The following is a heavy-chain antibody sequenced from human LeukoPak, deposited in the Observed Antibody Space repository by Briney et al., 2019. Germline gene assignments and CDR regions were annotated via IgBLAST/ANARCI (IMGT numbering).Heavy chain of an antibody. CDR2: ISAYNGNT. CDR3: ARAHSYVGYYYMDV. J-gene: IGHJ6*03. Sequence: GASVKVSCKASGYTFTSYGITWVRQAPGQGLEWMGWISAYNGNTNYAKKFQGRVTMTTDTSTSTVYMELRSLRSDDTAVYYCARAHSYVGYYYMDVWGKGTTVTVSS. CDR1: GYTFTSYG. V-gene: IGHV1-18*01. D-gene: IGHD5-18*01.